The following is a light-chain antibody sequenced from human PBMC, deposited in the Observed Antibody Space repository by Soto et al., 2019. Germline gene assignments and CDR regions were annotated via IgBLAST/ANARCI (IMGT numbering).Light chain of an antibody. J-gene: IGKJ4*01. CDR1: QSVGSD. V-gene: IGKV3D-15*01. CDR3: QQYNIWPLR. Sequence: STQCPCALSVSPGETGTLSCRASQSVGSDLAWYQQKPGQAPRLVIYDIFTRATGVPTRISGSGSGTEFTLTISCLQSEDFAGYYCQQYNIWPLRFDGGTKVDVK. CDR2: DIF.